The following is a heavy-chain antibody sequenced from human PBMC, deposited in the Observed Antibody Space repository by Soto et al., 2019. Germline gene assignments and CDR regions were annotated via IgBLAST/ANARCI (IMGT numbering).Heavy chain of an antibody. D-gene: IGHD4-17*01. CDR2: ISYDGSNK. CDR1: GFTFSSYA. Sequence: QVQLVESGGGVVQPGRSLRLSCAASGFTFSSYAMHWVRQAPGKGLEWVAVISYDGSNKYYADSVKGRFTISRDNSKNTLYLQMNSLRAEDTAVYYCARYYGVHFNYWGQGTLVTVCS. J-gene: IGHJ4*02. V-gene: IGHV3-30-3*01. CDR3: ARYYGVHFNY.